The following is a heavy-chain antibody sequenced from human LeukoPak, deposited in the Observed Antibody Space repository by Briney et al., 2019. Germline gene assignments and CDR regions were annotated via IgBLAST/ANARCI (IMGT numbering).Heavy chain of an antibody. V-gene: IGHV3-7*01. J-gene: IGHJ4*02. Sequence: GGSLRLSCAASGFTFSGYWMSWVRQAPGKGLEWVANIKQDGSEKYYVDSVKGRFTISRDNAKNSLYLQMNSLRAEDTAVYYCARLSQWGQGTLVTVSS. CDR3: ARLSQ. D-gene: IGHD1-26*01. CDR1: GFTFSGYW. CDR2: IKQDGSEK.